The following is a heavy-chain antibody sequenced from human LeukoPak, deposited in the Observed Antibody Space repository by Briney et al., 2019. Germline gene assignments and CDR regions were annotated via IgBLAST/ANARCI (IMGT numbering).Heavy chain of an antibody. D-gene: IGHD2-15*01. CDR2: IYYSGST. Sequence: PSETLSLTCTVSGGSISSYYWSWIRQPPGKGLEWIGYIYYSGSTNYNPSLKSRVTISVDTSKNQFSLKLSSVTAADTAVYYCARRSKGVVVAAKVGMAFDIWGQGTMVTVSS. CDR1: GGSISSYY. CDR3: ARRSKGVVVAAKVGMAFDI. V-gene: IGHV4-59*08. J-gene: IGHJ3*02.